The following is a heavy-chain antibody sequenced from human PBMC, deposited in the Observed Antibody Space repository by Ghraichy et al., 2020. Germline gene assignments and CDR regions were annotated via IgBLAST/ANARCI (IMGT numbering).Heavy chain of an antibody. J-gene: IGHJ1*01. D-gene: IGHD3-10*01. CDR2: ISGSGGST. CDR3: AKGVITMAREYFQH. Sequence: GESLNISCAASGFTFSSYAMSWVRQAPGKGLEWVSAISGSGGSTYYADSVKGRFTISRDNSKNTLYLQMNSLRAEDTAVYYCAKGVITMAREYFQHWGQGTLVTVSS. CDR1: GFTFSSYA. V-gene: IGHV3-23*01.